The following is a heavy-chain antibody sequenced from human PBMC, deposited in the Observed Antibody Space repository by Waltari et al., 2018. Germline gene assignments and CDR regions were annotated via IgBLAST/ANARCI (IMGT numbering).Heavy chain of an antibody. CDR2: INPRTGAT. V-gene: IGHV1-2*07. CDR3: ARVEEVGATSGAGIIFGYYFRY. CDR1: GYTFTNYY. D-gene: IGHD1-26*01. J-gene: IGHJ4*02. Sequence: QVQLVQSGAELKRSGASVKVSCEASGYTFTNYYIHWVRQAPGQGLQWMGWINPRTGATNYLHKFQGRVTMTRDTSLSTAYMELSRLTSDDTAVYYCARVEEVGATSGAGIIFGYYFRYWGQGTLVTVSS.